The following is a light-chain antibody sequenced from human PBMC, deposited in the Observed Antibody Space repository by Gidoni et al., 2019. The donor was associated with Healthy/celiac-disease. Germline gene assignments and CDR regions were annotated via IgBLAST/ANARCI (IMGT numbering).Light chain of an antibody. CDR3: QQSYSTPPT. J-gene: IGKJ1*01. CDR1: QSISSY. Sequence: DIQMTQSTSSLSASVGDRVTITCRASQSISSYLNWYQQKPGKAPKLLIYAASSLHSGVPSRFSGSGSGTDFTLTISSLQPEDFATYYCQQSYSTPPTFGQGTKVEIK. CDR2: AAS. V-gene: IGKV1-39*01.